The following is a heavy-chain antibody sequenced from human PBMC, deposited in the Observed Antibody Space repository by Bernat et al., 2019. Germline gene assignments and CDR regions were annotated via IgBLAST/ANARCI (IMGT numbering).Heavy chain of an antibody. CDR2: IIPILGIA. J-gene: IGHJ6*02. D-gene: IGHD1-26*01. CDR1: GGTFSSYT. V-gene: IGHV1-69*02. Sequence: QVQLVQSGAEVKKPGSSVKVSCKASGGTFSSYTISWVRQAPGQGLEWMGRIIPILGIANYAQKFQGRVTITADKSTSTAYMELSSLSSEDTAVYYCARAAPRGSYSWGYLTIYYYYGMDVWGQGTTVTVSS. CDR3: ARAAPRGSYSWGYLTIYYYYGMDV.